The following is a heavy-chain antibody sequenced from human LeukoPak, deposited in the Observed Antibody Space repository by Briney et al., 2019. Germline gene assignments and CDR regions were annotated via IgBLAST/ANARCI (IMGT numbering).Heavy chain of an antibody. J-gene: IGHJ4*02. CDR1: GFTFSTYS. CDR2: ISSGRGYI. V-gene: IGHV3-21*01. D-gene: IGHD3-22*01. Sequence: GGSLTLSCAASGFTFSTYSMNWVRQAPGKELEWVSSISSGRGYIYYADSVKGRFSISRDNAKNSLYLQMNSLRAEDTAVYYCARQCYYYDSNESCDYWGQGTLVTVSS. CDR3: ARQCYYYDSNESCDY.